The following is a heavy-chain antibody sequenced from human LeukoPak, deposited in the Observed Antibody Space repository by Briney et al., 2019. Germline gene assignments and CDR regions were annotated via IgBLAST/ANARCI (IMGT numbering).Heavy chain of an antibody. CDR1: GFTFDDYG. CDR2: ITWNGVGT. V-gene: IGHV3-20*04. D-gene: IGHD3-10*02. CDR3: AELGITMIGGV. Sequence: GGSLRLSCAASGFTFDDYGMIWVRQAPGKGLEWVSYITWNGVGTAYADSMKGRFTVSRDNAKNSLYLQMNSLRAEDTAVYYCAELGITMIGGVWGKGTTVTISS. J-gene: IGHJ6*04.